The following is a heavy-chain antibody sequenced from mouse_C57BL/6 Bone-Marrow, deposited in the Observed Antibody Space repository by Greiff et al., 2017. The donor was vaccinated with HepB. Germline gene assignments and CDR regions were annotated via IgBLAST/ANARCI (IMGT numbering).Heavy chain of an antibody. J-gene: IGHJ4*01. V-gene: IGHV1-64*01. CDR3: ARGRVFYAGAMDY. Sequence: VQLQQPGAELVKPGASVKLSCKASGYTFTSYWMHWVKQRPGQGLEWIGMIHPNSGSTNYNEKFKSKATLTVDKSSSTAYMQLSSLTSEDSAVYYCARGRVFYAGAMDYWGQGTAVTVSS. CDR2: IHPNSGST. CDR1: GYTFTSYW. D-gene: IGHD2-3*01.